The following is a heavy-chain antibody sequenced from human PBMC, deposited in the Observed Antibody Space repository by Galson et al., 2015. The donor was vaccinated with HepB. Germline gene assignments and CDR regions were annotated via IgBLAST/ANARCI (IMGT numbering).Heavy chain of an antibody. V-gene: IGHV6-1*01. J-gene: IGHJ5*02. CDR2: TYYRSKWYN. Sequence: CAISGDSVSSNSAAWNWIRQSPSRGLEWLGRTYYRSKWYNDYAVSVKSRITINPDTSKNQFSLQLNSVTPEDTAVYYCARGIKLYCSSTSCSNNWFDPWGQGTLVTVSS. CDR1: GDSVSSNSAA. CDR3: ARGIKLYCSSTSCSNNWFDP. D-gene: IGHD2-2*01.